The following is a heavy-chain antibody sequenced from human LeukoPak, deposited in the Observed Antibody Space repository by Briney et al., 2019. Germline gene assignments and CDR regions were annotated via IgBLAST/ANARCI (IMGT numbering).Heavy chain of an antibody. V-gene: IGHV3-23*01. CDR2: ISGSGGST. CDR3: AKSDIDYGSGSYYKVEYFQH. CDR1: GFTFSSYA. J-gene: IGHJ1*01. Sequence: PGGSLGLSCAASGFTFSSYAMSWVRQAPGKGLEWVSAISGSGGSTYYADSVKGRFTISRDNSKNTLYLQMNSLRAEDTAVYYCAKSDIDYGSGSYYKVEYFQHWGQGTLVTVSS. D-gene: IGHD3-10*01.